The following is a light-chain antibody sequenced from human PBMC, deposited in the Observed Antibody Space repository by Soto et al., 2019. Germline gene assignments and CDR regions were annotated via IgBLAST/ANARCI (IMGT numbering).Light chain of an antibody. CDR3: QQYNSSWT. CDR1: QGISRW. V-gene: IGKV1-5*01. J-gene: IGKJ1*01. Sequence: DIQMTQSPSTLSPSVGDRVTITCRASQGISRWLAWYQQKPGKAPKLLIYDASSLESGVPSRFSGSGSGTEFTLTISSLQPDDFATYYCQQYNSSWTFGQGTKVEIK. CDR2: DAS.